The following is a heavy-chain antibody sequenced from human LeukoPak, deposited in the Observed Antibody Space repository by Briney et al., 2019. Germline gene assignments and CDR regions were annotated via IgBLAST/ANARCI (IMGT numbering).Heavy chain of an antibody. CDR2: IKSKTDGGTT. CDR1: GFTFSNAW. CDR3: TTDKYSSSLNYYYYGMDV. V-gene: IGHV3-15*01. D-gene: IGHD6-6*01. Sequence: GGSLRLSCAASGFTFSNAWMSWVRQAPGKGLEWVGRIKSKTDGGTTDYAAPVKGRITISRDDSKNTLYLQMNSLKTEDAAVYYCTTDKYSSSLNYYYYGMDVWGQGTTVTVSS. J-gene: IGHJ6*02.